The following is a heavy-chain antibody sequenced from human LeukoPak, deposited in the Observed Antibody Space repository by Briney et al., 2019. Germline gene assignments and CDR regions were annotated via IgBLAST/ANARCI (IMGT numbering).Heavy chain of an antibody. V-gene: IGHV3-74*01. J-gene: IGHJ5*02. Sequence: GGSLRHSCAAPGVSYTVSWTHWGCQAPGKGLGWVSRINSDGSSTSYADSVKGRFTISRDNAKNTLYLQMNSLRAEGTSVYYCARAGPYYDFWSGYWRFDAWGQGTLVTVSS. CDR3: ARAGPYYDFWSGYWRFDA. CDR2: INSDGSST. D-gene: IGHD3-3*01. CDR1: GVSYTVSW.